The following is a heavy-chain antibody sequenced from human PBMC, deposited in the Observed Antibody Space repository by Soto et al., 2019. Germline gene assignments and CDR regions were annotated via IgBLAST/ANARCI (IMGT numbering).Heavy chain of an antibody. D-gene: IGHD2-8*01. CDR2: INHSGST. V-gene: IGHV4-34*01. J-gene: IGHJ6*03. Sequence: SETLSLTCAVYGGSFSDYYWSWIRQPPGKGLEWIGEINHSGSTNYNPSLKSRVTISVDTSKNQFSLKLSSVTAADTAVYYCARGWATRLTAVYYYYYMDVWGKGTTVTVSS. CDR1: GGSFSDYY. CDR3: ARGWATRLTAVYYYYYMDV.